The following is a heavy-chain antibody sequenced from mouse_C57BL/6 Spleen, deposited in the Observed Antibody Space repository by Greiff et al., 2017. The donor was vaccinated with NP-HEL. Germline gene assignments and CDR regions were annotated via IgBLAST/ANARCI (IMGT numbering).Heavy chain of an antibody. CDR1: GYTFTDYY. D-gene: IGHD2-3*01. CDR3: ARGMDSWFAY. Sequence: EVQLQQSGPELVKPGASVKISCKASGYTFTDYYMNWVKQSHGKSLEWIGDINPNNGGTSYNQKFKGKATLTVDKSSSTAYMELRSLTSEDSAVYYCARGMDSWFAYWGQGTLVTVSA. J-gene: IGHJ3*01. CDR2: INPNNGGT. V-gene: IGHV1-26*01.